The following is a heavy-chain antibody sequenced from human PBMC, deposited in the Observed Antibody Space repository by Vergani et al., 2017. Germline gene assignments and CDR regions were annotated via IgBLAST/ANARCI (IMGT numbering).Heavy chain of an antibody. CDR2: ISSSSSYI. D-gene: IGHD6-19*01. V-gene: IGHV3-21*01. CDR1: GFTFSSYA. Sequence: EVQLLESGGGLVQPGGSLRLSCAASGFTFSSYAMSWVRQAPGKGLEWVSAISSSSSYIYYADSVKGRFTISRDNAKNSLYLQMNSLRAEDTAVYYCARQGGIAVADGYGNFDYWGQGTLVTVSS. CDR3: ARQGGIAVADGYGNFDY. J-gene: IGHJ4*02.